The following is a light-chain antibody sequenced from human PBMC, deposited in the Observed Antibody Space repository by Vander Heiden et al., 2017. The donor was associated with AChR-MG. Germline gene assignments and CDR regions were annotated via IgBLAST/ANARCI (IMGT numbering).Light chain of an antibody. Sequence: DIQMTQSPSSVSASVGARVTITCRASQPISTWLAWYQQKPGKAPKPLIYSAYSLQSDVPSRFSGRGSGTDFTLTIASLQPEDVATYYCQQAKSFPFTFGGGTKVELK. J-gene: IGKJ4*01. CDR1: QPISTW. CDR3: QQAKSFPFT. V-gene: IGKV1-12*01. CDR2: SAY.